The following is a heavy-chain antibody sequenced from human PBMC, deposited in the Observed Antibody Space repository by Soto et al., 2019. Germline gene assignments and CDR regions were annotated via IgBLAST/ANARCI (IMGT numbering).Heavy chain of an antibody. J-gene: IGHJ4*02. CDR3: ARSDNYVPFEY. CDR1: GGSISSGDYK. CDR2: IYYSGYN. Sequence: QVQLQESGPGLVKPSQTLSLTCTVSGGSISSGDYKWSWNRQPPGKGLEWSRYIYYSGYNYNNPSLKSRVTLSVDTSNNLFSLKLSSVTAADTAVYYCARSDNYVPFEYWGQGTLVTVSS. D-gene: IGHD4-4*01. V-gene: IGHV4-30-4*01.